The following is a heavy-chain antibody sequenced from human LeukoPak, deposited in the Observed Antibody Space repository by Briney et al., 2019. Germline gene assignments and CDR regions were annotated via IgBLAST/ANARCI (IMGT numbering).Heavy chain of an antibody. D-gene: IGHD3-9*01. CDR1: GLTFSGSG. J-gene: IGHJ4*02. V-gene: IGHV3-73*01. CDR3: AGDYNFLTGLNY. Sequence: GGSLRLSCAASGLTFSGSGIHWVRQASGKGLEWLCRIGRQGDSDATRYAASLEGKFTISRVDSRNTAYLQMNSLKTEDTAVYYCAGDYNFLTGLNYWGQGTLVTVSS. CDR2: IGRQGDSDAT.